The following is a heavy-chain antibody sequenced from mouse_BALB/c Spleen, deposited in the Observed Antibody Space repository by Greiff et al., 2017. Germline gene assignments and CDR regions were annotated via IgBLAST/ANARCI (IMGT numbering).Heavy chain of an antibody. V-gene: IGHV1-7*01. Sequence: VKLKESGAELAKPGASVKMSCKASGYTFTSYWMHWVNQRPGQGLEWIGYINPSTGYTEYNQKFKDKATLTADKSSSTAYMQLSSLTSEDSAVYYCARGSSGNGYWGQGTLVTVSA. CDR3: ARGSSGNGY. J-gene: IGHJ3*01. CDR1: GYTFTSYW. CDR2: INPSTGYT. D-gene: IGHD3-1*01.